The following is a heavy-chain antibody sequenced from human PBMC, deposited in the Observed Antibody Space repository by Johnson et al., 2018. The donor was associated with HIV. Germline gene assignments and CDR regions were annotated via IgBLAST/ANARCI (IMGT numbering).Heavy chain of an antibody. Sequence: VHLVESGGGVFQPGGSLRLSCAASGFTFSDYGMHWVRQAPGKGLEWVAFIQYDGSNKYYADSVKGRFTISRDNSKNTLCLQMNSLRAEDTAVYYCARGVVGVLSNAFDIWGQGTMVTVSS. V-gene: IGHV3-30*02. CDR3: ARGVVGVLSNAFDI. CDR1: GFTFSDYG. D-gene: IGHD1-26*01. CDR2: IQYDGSNK. J-gene: IGHJ3*02.